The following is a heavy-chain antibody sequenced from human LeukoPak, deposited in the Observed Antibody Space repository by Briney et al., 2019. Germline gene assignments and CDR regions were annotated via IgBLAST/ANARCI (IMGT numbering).Heavy chain of an antibody. CDR2: IYYSGST. CDR3: ARHYGTLWYYYYMDV. D-gene: IGHD3-10*01. J-gene: IGHJ6*03. Sequence: PSETLSLTCTVSGGSISSYYWSWIRQPPGKELEWIGYIYYSGSTNYNPSLKSQVTISVDTSKNQFSLKLSSVTAADTAVYYCARHYGTLWYYYYMDVWGKGTTVTVSS. V-gene: IGHV4-59*01. CDR1: GGSISSYY.